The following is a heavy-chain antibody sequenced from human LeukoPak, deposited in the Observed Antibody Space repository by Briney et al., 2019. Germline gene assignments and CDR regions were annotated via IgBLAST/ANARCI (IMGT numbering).Heavy chain of an antibody. D-gene: IGHD1/OR15-1a*01. CDR2: IKQDGSEK. J-gene: IGHJ6*03. Sequence: PGGSLRLSCAASGFTFSSYWMSWVRQAPGKGLEWVANIKQDGSEKYYVDSVKGRFTISRDNAKNSLYLQMNSLRAEDMAVYYCARDRLEQPYYYYYMDVWGKGTTVTVSS. V-gene: IGHV3-7*01. CDR3: ARDRLEQPYYYYYMDV. CDR1: GFTFSSYW.